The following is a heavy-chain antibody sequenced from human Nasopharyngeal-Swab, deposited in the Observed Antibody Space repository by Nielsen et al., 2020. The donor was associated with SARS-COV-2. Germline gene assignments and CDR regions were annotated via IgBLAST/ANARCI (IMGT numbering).Heavy chain of an antibody. Sequence: SETRSLTCTVSGCSISSISYYWGGIRQPPGKGLEWIGSIYYSGSTYYNPSLKSRVTISVDTSKNQFSLKLSSVTAADTAVYYCVGSSWYGDYYYYYGMYVWGHGTPVTVSS. CDR1: GCSISSISYY. V-gene: IGHV4-39*07. CDR3: VGSSWYGDYYYYYGMYV. D-gene: IGHD6-13*01. CDR2: IYYSGST. J-gene: IGHJ6*02.